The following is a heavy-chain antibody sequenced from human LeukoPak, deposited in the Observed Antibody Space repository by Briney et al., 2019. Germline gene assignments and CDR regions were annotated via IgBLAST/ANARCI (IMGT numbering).Heavy chain of an antibody. CDR3: ARDRLEAVTDDDYFDY. CDR1: GFTFSSYG. V-gene: IGHV3-33*01. D-gene: IGHD2-21*02. J-gene: IGHJ4*02. CDR2: IWYDGSNK. Sequence: PGGSLRLSCAASGFTFSSYGMHWVRQAPGKGLEWVALIWYDGSNKYYGDSVKGRFTISRDNSKNTVYLQMNGLRAEDTGVYYCARDRLEAVTDDDYFDYWGQGTLVTVSS.